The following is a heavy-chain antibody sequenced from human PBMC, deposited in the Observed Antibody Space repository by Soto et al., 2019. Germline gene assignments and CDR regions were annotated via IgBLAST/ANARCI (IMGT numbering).Heavy chain of an antibody. CDR2: IIPISGTS. CDR3: GRGHEFGGNSDAFEI. V-gene: IGHV1-69*12. D-gene: IGHD2-21*02. J-gene: IGHJ3*02. Sequence: QVLLGQSGAEVKKPGSSVKVSCKASGGAFSTSSLNWVRQAPGQGLEWMGGIIPISGTSDYAQRFQCRVTITADAYTKTAFMELSSLRSDDTARFYCGRGHEFGGNSDAFEIWGPGTMVTVSS. CDR1: GGAFSTSS.